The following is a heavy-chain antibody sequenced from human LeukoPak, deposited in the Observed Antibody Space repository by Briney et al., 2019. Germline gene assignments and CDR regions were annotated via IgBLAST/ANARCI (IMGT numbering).Heavy chain of an antibody. J-gene: IGHJ4*02. Sequence: GESLKISCKGSGYSFTSYWIGWVRQMPGKGLEWMGIIYPGDSDTRYSPSFQGQVTISADKSISTAYLQWSSLKASDTAMYYCARPRVSGDYRIDYFDYWGQGTLVNVSS. V-gene: IGHV5-51*01. CDR3: ARPRVSGDYRIDYFDY. D-gene: IGHD4-17*01. CDR1: GYSFTSYW. CDR2: IYPGDSDT.